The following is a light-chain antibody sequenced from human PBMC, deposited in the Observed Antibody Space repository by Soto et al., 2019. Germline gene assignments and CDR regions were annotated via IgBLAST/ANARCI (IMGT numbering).Light chain of an antibody. CDR2: DAS. Sequence: LTQSPATLSLSPGERAILSCRASQSVSSYLAWYQQKPGQDPRLLIYDASNRATGIPARFSGSGSGTDCTLTISSLEPEDFAVYYCQQRSNWPTTFGGGTKVEIK. CDR3: QQRSNWPTT. V-gene: IGKV3-11*01. J-gene: IGKJ4*01. CDR1: QSVSSY.